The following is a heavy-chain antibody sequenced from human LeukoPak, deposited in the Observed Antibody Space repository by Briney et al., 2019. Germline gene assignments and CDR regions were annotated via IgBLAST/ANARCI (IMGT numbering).Heavy chain of an antibody. V-gene: IGHV4-38-2*02. CDR3: AGHLRWWDY. J-gene: IGHJ4*02. CDR2: FSCSGST. D-gene: IGHD5/OR15-5a*01. Sequence: SETLSLTCTVSGYSIRSDYYWGWLRQPPGKGLEWIGSFSCSGSTYYNPSLKSRVTISVDTSKNQFSLKLSSVTAADTAVYYCAGHLRWWDYWGQGTLVTVSS. CDR1: GYSIRSDYY.